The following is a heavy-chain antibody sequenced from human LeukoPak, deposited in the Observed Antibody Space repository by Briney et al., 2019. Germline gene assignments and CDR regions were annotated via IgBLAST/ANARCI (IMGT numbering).Heavy chain of an antibody. CDR1: GFTFSSYA. J-gene: IGHJ4*02. D-gene: IGHD6-13*01. CDR3: VRDSFTRAGSIGTYYFDY. Sequence: GGSLRLSCAASGFTFSSYAMHWVRQAPGKGLEWVAVISYDGSNKYYADSVKGRFTISRDNSKNTLYLQMNSLRAEDTAVYYCVRDSFTRAGSIGTYYFDYWGQGTLVTVSS. CDR2: ISYDGSNK. V-gene: IGHV3-30*04.